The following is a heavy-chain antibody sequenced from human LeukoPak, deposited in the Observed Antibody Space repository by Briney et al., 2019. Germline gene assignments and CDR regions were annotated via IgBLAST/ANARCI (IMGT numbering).Heavy chain of an antibody. V-gene: IGHV4-59*01. CDR1: GGSISYYY. J-gene: IGHJ5*02. Sequence: SETLSLTCTVSGGSISYYYWSWIRQSPGKGLEWIGYIYYSGTTNYNPSLKSRVTISVDTSKNQFSLQLRSVTAADTAVYYCARGQVVGATRSVTRFDPWGQGTLVTISS. CDR3: ARGQVVGATRSVTRFDP. D-gene: IGHD1-26*01. CDR2: IYYSGTT.